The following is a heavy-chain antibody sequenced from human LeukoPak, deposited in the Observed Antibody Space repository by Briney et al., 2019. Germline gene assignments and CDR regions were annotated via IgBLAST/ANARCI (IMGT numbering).Heavy chain of an antibody. CDR1: GGTFSSYA. V-gene: IGHV1-8*02. CDR3: ARPSGLLDSHDAFDI. Sequence: GASVKVSCKASGGTFSSYAINWVRQAAGQGLEWMGWMNPNSGHAGYAQRFQGRVTMTRNTSISTAYMELSSLRSDDTAVYYCARPSGLLDSHDAFDIWGQGTMVTVSS. D-gene: IGHD1-26*01. CDR2: MNPNSGHA. J-gene: IGHJ3*02.